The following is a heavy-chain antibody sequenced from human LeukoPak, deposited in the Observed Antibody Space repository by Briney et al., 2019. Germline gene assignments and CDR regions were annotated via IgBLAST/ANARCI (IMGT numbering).Heavy chain of an antibody. Sequence: GGSLRLSCAASAFTFSDYSMNWVRQAPGKGLEWVSYISSSSSTIYYADSVKGRFTISRDNAKNSLYLQMNSLRAEDTAVYYCARVNPGPYSGSPSAFDIWGQGTMVTVSS. D-gene: IGHD1-26*01. V-gene: IGHV3-48*01. CDR3: ARVNPGPYSGSPSAFDI. J-gene: IGHJ3*02. CDR1: AFTFSDYS. CDR2: ISSSSSTI.